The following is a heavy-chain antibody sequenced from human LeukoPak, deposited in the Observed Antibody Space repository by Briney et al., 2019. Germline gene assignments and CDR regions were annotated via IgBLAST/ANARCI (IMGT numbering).Heavy chain of an antibody. CDR1: GGSISSSSYY. CDR2: IYYSGST. J-gene: IGHJ6*03. CDR3: ASEWYYYDSSGYFYYYYYMDV. D-gene: IGHD3-22*01. Sequence: PSETLSLTCTVSGGSISSSSYYWGWIRQPPGKGLEWIGSIYYSGSTYYNPSLKSRVTISVDTSKNQFSLKLSSVTAADTAVYYCASEWYYYDSSGYFYYYYYMDVWGKGTTVTVSS. V-gene: IGHV4-39*01.